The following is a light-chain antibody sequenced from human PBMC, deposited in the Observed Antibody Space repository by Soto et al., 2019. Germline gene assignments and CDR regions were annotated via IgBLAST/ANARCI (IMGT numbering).Light chain of an antibody. CDR3: QQTYSDTS. V-gene: IGKV1-39*01. CDR1: RTINTY. J-gene: IGKJ4*01. Sequence: DVRMTQSPSSLSASVGDTIISTCRASRTINTYLNWFQQKPGEPPRLLIYGASTLHDGVPSRFSGSGSGADFTLTISGLQPEDFASYHCQQTYSDTSFGGGTKVDIK. CDR2: GAS.